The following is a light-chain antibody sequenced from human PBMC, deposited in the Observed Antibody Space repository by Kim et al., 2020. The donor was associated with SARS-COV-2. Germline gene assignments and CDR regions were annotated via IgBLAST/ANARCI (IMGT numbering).Light chain of an antibody. CDR1: SGRIASNY. J-gene: IGLJ3*02. CDR2: QDD. CDR3: QSYDSVKHWV. V-gene: IGLV6-57*04. Sequence: NFMLTQPHSVSESPGKTVTISCTRSSGRIASNYVQWYQHLPGSAPTTVIYQDDLRPSGVPDRFSGSIDISSNSASLTISGLKTEDEADYYCQSYDSVKHWVFGGGTHLPVL.